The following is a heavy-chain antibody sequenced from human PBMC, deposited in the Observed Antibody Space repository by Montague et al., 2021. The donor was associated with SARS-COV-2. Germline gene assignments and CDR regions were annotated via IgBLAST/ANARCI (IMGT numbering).Heavy chain of an antibody. J-gene: IGHJ3*02. Sequence: SETLSLTCTVSGGSISSYYWSWIRQPPGKGLEWIGYIYYSGSTNXNPSLKSRVTISVDTSKSQFSLKLSSVTAADTAVYYCARQRRYQLPITIFGVVMADAFDIWGQGTMVTVSS. CDR1: GGSISSYY. CDR3: ARQRRYQLPITIFGVVMADAFDI. D-gene: IGHD3-3*01. V-gene: IGHV4-59*08. CDR2: IYYSGST.